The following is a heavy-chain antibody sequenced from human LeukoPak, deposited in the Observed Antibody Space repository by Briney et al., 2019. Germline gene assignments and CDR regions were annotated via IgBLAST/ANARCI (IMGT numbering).Heavy chain of an antibody. Sequence: ASVKVSCKAFGYTFTGYYMHWVRQAPGQEIEWMGWINPKNGGTDFAQKFQGRFSMTRDTSISTAYMELSGLRSDDTAVYFCVPAPGGGPYYFGYWGQGTLVTVSS. V-gene: IGHV1-2*02. CDR3: VPAPGGGPYYFGY. CDR1: GYTFTGYY. CDR2: INPKNGGT. D-gene: IGHD1-26*01. J-gene: IGHJ4*02.